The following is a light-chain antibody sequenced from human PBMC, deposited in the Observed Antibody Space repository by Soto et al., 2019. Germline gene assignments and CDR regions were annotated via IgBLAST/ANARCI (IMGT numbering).Light chain of an antibody. CDR1: SSDVGSYNL. V-gene: IGLV2-23*02. CDR3: CSHAGSSTLLYV. J-gene: IGLJ1*01. CDR2: DVS. Sequence: QSALTQPASVSGSPGQSITISCTGTSSDVGSYNLVSWYQQHPGKAPKLMIYDVSKRPSGVSNRFSGSKSGNTASLTISGLQAEDEADYYGCSHAGSSTLLYVFGAGTKLTVL.